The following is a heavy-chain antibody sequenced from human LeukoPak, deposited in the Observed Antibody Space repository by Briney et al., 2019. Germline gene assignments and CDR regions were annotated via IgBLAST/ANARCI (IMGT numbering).Heavy chain of an antibody. V-gene: IGHV1-2*02. Sequence: GASVKVSCKASGYTFTGYYMHWVRQAPGQGLERMGWINPNSGGTNYAQKFQGRVTMTRDTSISTAYMELSRLRSDDTAVYYCASPYCSSTSCYTSSYYYGMDVWGQGTTVTVSS. CDR1: GYTFTGYY. J-gene: IGHJ6*02. CDR2: INPNSGGT. CDR3: ASPYCSSTSCYTSSYYYGMDV. D-gene: IGHD2-2*02.